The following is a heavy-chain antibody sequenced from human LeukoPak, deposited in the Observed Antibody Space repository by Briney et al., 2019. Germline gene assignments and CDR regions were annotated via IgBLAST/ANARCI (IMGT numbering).Heavy chain of an antibody. CDR1: GGTFSSYA. Sequence: ASVKVSCKASGGTFSSYAISWVRQAPGQGLEWMGGIIPIFGTANYAQKFQGRVTISADESTSTAFMELSSLRSEDTAVYYCARVGGGRYCSSTSCYMRGWFDPWGQGTLVTVSS. J-gene: IGHJ5*02. D-gene: IGHD2-2*02. CDR2: IIPIFGTA. V-gene: IGHV1-69*13. CDR3: ARVGGGRYCSSTSCYMRGWFDP.